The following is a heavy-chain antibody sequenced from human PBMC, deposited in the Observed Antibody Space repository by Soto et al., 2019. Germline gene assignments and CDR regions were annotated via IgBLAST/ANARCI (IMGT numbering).Heavy chain of an antibody. CDR3: ASGSSTSSMEFDP. D-gene: IGHD2-2*01. Sequence: GASVKVSCKASGGTFSSYTISWVRQAPGQGLEWMGRIIPILGIANYAQKFQGRVTITADKSTSTAYMELSSLRSEDTAVYYCASGSSTSSMEFDPWGQGTLVTVSS. CDR2: IIPILGIA. J-gene: IGHJ5*02. V-gene: IGHV1-69*02. CDR1: GGTFSSYT.